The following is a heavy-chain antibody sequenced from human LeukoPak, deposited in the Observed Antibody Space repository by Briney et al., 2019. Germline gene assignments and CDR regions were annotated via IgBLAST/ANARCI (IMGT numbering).Heavy chain of an antibody. D-gene: IGHD4-17*01. CDR2: IWYDGSNK. CDR1: GFTFSSYG. Sequence: GGSLRLSCAASGFTFSSYGMHWVRQAPGKGLEWVAVIWYDGSNKYYADSVKGRFTISRDNSKNTLYLQMNGLRAEDTAVYYCAREGDTVTEKRHYYGMDVWGQGTTVTVSS. J-gene: IGHJ6*02. CDR3: AREGDTVTEKRHYYGMDV. V-gene: IGHV3-33*01.